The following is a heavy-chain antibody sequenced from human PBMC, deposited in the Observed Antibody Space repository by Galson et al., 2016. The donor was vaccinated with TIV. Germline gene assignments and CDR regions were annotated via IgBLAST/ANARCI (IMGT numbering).Heavy chain of an antibody. D-gene: IGHD3-16*01. CDR2: ISYTGTET. V-gene: IGHV3-23*01. Sequence: SLRLSCAASGVSFSIHGMSWVRQAPGKGLEWVATISYTGTETYYPDSVKGRFTISRDTAKSTVYLQLNSLRAEDTAIYYCTTDPPFVGWGQGTLVTVSS. CDR1: GVSFSIHG. J-gene: IGHJ4*02. CDR3: TTDPPFVG.